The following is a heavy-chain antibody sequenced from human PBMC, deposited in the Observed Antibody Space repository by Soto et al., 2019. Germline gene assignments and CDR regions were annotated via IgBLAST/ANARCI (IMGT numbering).Heavy chain of an antibody. J-gene: IGHJ4*02. V-gene: IGHV3-30*03. CDR1: GFAFSSYG. D-gene: IGHD5-18*01. Sequence: QAQLVESGGGVVQPGRSLRLSCAASGFAFSSYGMHWVRQAPGTGLVWVEAISYDGSLQHYADSVKGRFTISRDNSKNLVLLQISSLRAEDTAVYYCVPDRGYGHASVPYSWGRGTLVSVSS. CDR3: VPDRGYGHASVPYS. CDR2: ISYDGSLQ.